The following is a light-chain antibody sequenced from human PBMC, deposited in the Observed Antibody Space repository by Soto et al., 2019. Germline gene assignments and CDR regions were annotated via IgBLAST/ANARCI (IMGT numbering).Light chain of an antibody. CDR3: QQYFNTPQT. J-gene: IGKJ2*01. CDR2: WAS. Sequence: DIVMTQSPDSLAVSLGERATINCKSSQSVLYSSNNKNYLAWYQQKSGQPPKLLIYWASTRESGVPDRFSGSGSGTDFTLPISSLQAEDVAVYYCQQYFNTPQTFGQGTKLEIK. V-gene: IGKV4-1*01. CDR1: QSVLYSSNNKNY.